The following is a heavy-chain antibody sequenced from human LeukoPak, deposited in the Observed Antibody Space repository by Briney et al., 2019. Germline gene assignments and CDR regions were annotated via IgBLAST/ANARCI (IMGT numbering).Heavy chain of an antibody. Sequence: GGSLRLSCAASGFTLSNHWMHWVRQAPGKGLVWVSRISGDEIWTSYADSVKGRFIISRDNSKNTLYLQMNSLRAEDTAVYYCARELYSYGRPYYFDYWGQGTLVTVSS. J-gene: IGHJ4*02. CDR2: ISGDEIWT. CDR1: GFTLSNHW. CDR3: ARELYSYGRPYYFDY. V-gene: IGHV3-74*01. D-gene: IGHD5-18*01.